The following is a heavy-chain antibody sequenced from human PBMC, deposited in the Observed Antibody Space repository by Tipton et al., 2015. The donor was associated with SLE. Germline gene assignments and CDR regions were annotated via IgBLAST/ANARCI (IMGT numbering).Heavy chain of an antibody. CDR1: GGSISSSSSYY. J-gene: IGHJ5*02. D-gene: IGHD5-12*01. V-gene: IGHV4-39*07. CDR3: ARDVTGASGGFNWFDP. Sequence: TLSLTCAVYGGSISSSSSYYWAWIRQPPGRGVEWIGEIYHRGSTNYNPSLKSRVTISLDTSKNQFSLNLSSVTAADTAVYFCARDVTGASGGFNWFDPWGQGTLVTVSS. CDR2: IYHRGST.